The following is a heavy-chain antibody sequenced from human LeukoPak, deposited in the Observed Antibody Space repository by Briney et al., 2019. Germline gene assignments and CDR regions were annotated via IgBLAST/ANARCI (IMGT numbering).Heavy chain of an antibody. J-gene: IGHJ4*02. CDR3: ASDGGPFDN. D-gene: IGHD3-3*01. Sequence: GGSLRLSCAASGFTFSTYSMNWVRQAPGNGLEWVSSISSSSSYIYYADSVKGRFTISRDNAKKSLYLQMNGLRADDTAVYYCASDGGPFDNWGQGTLVTVSS. V-gene: IGHV3-21*01. CDR2: ISSSSSYI. CDR1: GFTFSTYS.